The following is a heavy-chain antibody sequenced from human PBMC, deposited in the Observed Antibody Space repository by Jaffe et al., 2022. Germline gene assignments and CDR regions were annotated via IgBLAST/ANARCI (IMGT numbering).Heavy chain of an antibody. D-gene: IGHD2-15*01. J-gene: IGHJ4*02. CDR1: GGSFSGYY. Sequence: QVQLQQWGAGLLKPSETLSLTCAVYGGSFSGYYWSWIRQPPGKGLEWIGEINHSGSTNYNPSLKSRVTISVDTSKNQFSLKLSSVTAADTAVYYCARGRVVCSGGSCYSDYFDYWGQGTLVTVSS. CDR2: INHSGST. V-gene: IGHV4-34*01. CDR3: ARGRVVCSGGSCYSDYFDY.